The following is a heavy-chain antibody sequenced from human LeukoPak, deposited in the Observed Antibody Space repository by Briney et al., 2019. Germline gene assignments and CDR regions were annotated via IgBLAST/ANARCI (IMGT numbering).Heavy chain of an antibody. V-gene: IGHV5-10-1*01. Sequence: GESLKISCKGSGYSFTSYWISWVRQMPGKGLEWMGRIYPSDSYTNYSPSFQGHVTISADKSISTAYLQWSSLKASDTAMYYCAGLHQPSYAVIHAYWGQGTLVTVSS. CDR3: AGLHQPSYAVIHAY. CDR2: IYPSDSYT. J-gene: IGHJ4*02. CDR1: GYSFTSYW. D-gene: IGHD3-16*02.